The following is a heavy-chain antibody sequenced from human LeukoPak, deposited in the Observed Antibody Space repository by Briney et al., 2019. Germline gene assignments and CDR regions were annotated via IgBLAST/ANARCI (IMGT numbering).Heavy chain of an antibody. D-gene: IGHD6-19*01. CDR1: GFTFSSAA. Sequence: GGSLRLSCAASGFTFSSAATSWVRQAPGKGLEWVSIISSSGGSTYYADSVKGRFIISRDNSKNTLYLQMNSLRAEDTAVYYCARDYSSGWSNNWFDPWGQGTLVTVSS. CDR2: ISSSGGST. CDR3: ARDYSSGWSNNWFDP. J-gene: IGHJ5*02. V-gene: IGHV3-23*01.